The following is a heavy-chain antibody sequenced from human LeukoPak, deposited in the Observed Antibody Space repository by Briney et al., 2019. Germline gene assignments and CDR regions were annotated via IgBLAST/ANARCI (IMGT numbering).Heavy chain of an antibody. CDR2: ISGSGGST. CDR1: GFTSSSDA. CDR3: AKDHRSGDYSDY. D-gene: IGHD3-3*01. Sequence: PGGSLTLSCSASGFTSSSDAMSWIRQAPGKGLEWVSAISGSGGSTYYADSVKGRFTISRDNSKNTLYLQMNSLRAEDTAVYYCAKDHRSGDYSDYWGGGTLVTVSS. V-gene: IGHV3-23*01. J-gene: IGHJ4*02.